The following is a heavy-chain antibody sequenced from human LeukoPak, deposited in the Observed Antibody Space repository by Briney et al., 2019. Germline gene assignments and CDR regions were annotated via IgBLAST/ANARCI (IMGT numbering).Heavy chain of an antibody. Sequence: QPGGSLRLSCAASGFTFSNYGLHWVRQAPGKGLEWVALISFNGNYEDYIQSVKGRFTISRDNSKNTLFLQMNSLRPEDTAVYYCSSAASGQPDYWGQGTLVIVSS. J-gene: IGHJ4*02. D-gene: IGHD6-13*01. CDR3: SSAASGQPDY. CDR2: ISFNGNYE. V-gene: IGHV3-30*03. CDR1: GFTFSNYG.